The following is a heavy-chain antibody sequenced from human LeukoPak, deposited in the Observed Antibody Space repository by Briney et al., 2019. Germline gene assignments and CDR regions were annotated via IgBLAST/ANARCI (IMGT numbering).Heavy chain of an antibody. CDR1: GFTFNTYG. V-gene: IGHV3-30*02. CDR2: IRYDGSSK. CDR3: AKDNGYSAYEYYFDY. D-gene: IGHD5-12*01. J-gene: IGHJ4*02. Sequence: GGSLRLSCAASGFTFNTYGMYWVRQAPGKGLEWVAFIRYDGSSKYYADSVKGRFAISRDNSKNTLYLRMNSLRAEDTAVYYCAKDNGYSAYEYYFDYWGQGNLVTVSS.